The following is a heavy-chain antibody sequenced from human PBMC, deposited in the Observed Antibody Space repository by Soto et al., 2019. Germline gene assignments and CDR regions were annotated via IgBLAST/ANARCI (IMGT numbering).Heavy chain of an antibody. Sequence: GGSLRLSCTASGFMFGSYWMTWVRHVPGKGLQWVANIKRDGREKYYVDFVKGRFTISRDNDDNSVFLDMNNLRVDDTATYYCARVSDTDYAIDYWGQGALVTVSS. D-gene: IGHD4-17*01. CDR1: GFMFGSYW. CDR2: IKRDGREK. J-gene: IGHJ4*02. V-gene: IGHV3-7*03. CDR3: ARVSDTDYAIDY.